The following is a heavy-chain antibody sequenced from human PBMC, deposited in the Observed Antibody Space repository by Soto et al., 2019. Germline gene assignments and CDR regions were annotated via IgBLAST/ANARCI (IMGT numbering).Heavy chain of an antibody. Sequence: QVQLQQWGAGLLKPSETLSLTCAVYVGSFSTDYWSWIRQPPGKGLEWIGEINPSGGTNYNLSLKSRVTISVATSKNQFSLKLSSVTAADTAVYYCARVLAARAARDFDYWGQGTLVTVSS. CDR1: VGSFSTDY. D-gene: IGHD6-6*01. CDR3: ARVLAARAARDFDY. J-gene: IGHJ4*02. CDR2: INPSGGT. V-gene: IGHV4-34*01.